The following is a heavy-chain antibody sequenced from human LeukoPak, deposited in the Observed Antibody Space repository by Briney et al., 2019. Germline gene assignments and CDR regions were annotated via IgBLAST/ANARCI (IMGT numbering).Heavy chain of an antibody. CDR1: GFTFGSYG. CDR3: ARDPSNSGNYYVLDY. V-gene: IGHV3-30*03. Sequence: PGGSLRLSCAASGFTFGSYGMHWVRQAPGKGLEWVSVVSDDGTNTYYADSVKGRFTVSRDNFKKTLYLQMHSLRAEDTAVYYCARDPSNSGNYYVLDYWGQGTLVTASS. J-gene: IGHJ4*02. D-gene: IGHD1-26*01. CDR2: VSDDGTNT.